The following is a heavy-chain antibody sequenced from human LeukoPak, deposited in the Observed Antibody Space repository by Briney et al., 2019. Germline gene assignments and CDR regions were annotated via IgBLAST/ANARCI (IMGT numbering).Heavy chain of an antibody. V-gene: IGHV1-2*02. CDR1: GYTFTGYY. Sequence: ASVKVSCKASGYTFTGYYMHWVRQAPGQGLEWMGWINPNSGGTNYAQKFQGRVTMTRDTSTSTAYMELSRLRSDDTAVYYCTRLATLIDAFDIWGQGTMVIVSS. CDR3: TRLATLIDAFDI. CDR2: INPNSGGT. J-gene: IGHJ3*02. D-gene: IGHD1-1*01.